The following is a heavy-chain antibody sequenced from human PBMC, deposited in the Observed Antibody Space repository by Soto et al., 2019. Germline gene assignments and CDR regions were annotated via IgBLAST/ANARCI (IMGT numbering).Heavy chain of an antibody. V-gene: IGHV3-30*18. J-gene: IGHJ6*02. CDR2: ISYDGSNK. CDR1: GFTFSSYG. Sequence: HPGGSLRLSCAASGFTFSSYGMHWVRQAPGKGLEWVAVISYDGSNKYYADSVKGRFTISRDNSKNTLYLQMNSLRAEDTAVYYCAKDLGIEAARPTFRRLIYYYYGMDVWGQGTTVTVSS. D-gene: IGHD6-6*01. CDR3: AKDLGIEAARPTFRRLIYYYYGMDV.